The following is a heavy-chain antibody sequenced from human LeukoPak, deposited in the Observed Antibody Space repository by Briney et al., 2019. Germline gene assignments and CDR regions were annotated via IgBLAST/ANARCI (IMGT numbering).Heavy chain of an antibody. CDR1: EPIFSTYT. D-gene: IGHD3-10*01. CDR2: ISWDGSTK. J-gene: IGHJ5*02. CDR3: AREATVVRGNTIDP. Sequence: GKSLRLSCAASEPIFSTYTMHWVRQAPGKGLEWVAVISWDGSTKYYADSVKGRFTISRDNAKNTLYLQMNSLRAEDTAVYYCAREATVVRGNTIDPWGQGTLVTVSS. V-gene: IGHV3-30-3*01.